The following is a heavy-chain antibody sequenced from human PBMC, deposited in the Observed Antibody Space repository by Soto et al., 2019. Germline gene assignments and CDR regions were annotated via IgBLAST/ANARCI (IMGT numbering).Heavy chain of an antibody. Sequence: PGGSLRLSCAASGFTFSSYDMHWVRQATGKGLEWVSAIGTAGDTYYPGSVKGRFTISRENAKNSLYLQMNSLRAGDTAVYYCARGGYYDILTGYPNPFDYWGQGTLVTVSS. CDR2: IGTAGDT. J-gene: IGHJ4*02. CDR1: GFTFSSYD. D-gene: IGHD3-9*01. V-gene: IGHV3-13*01. CDR3: ARGGYYDILTGYPNPFDY.